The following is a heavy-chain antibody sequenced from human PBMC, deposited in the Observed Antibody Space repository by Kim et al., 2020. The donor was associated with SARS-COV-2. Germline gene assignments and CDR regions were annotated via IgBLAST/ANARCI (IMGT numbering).Heavy chain of an antibody. CDR3: ARGMERGYCSSTSCDTRGPVDY. V-gene: IGHV1-18*01. CDR2: ISAYNGNT. J-gene: IGHJ4*02. Sequence: ASVKVSCKASGYTFTSYGISWVRQAPGQGLEWMGWISAYNGNTNYAQKLQGRVTMTTDTSTSTAYMELRSLRSDDTAVYYCARGMERGYCSSTSCDTRGPVDYWGQGTLVTVSS. CDR1: GYTFTSYG. D-gene: IGHD2-2*01.